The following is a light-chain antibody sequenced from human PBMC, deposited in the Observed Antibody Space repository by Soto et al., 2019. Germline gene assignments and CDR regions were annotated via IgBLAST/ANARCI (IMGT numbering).Light chain of an antibody. CDR1: QNISNY. CDR3: QQRFRIPWT. J-gene: IGKJ1*01. V-gene: IGKV1-39*01. Sequence: DIQMTQSPSSLSTSVGDRVTITCRASQNISNYLNWYQQKVGTAPKGLIHPASSLQSGVPSRFSGSGSGTDFSLTVRSVQPVDFATDSGQQRFRIPWTFGQGPKVDMK. CDR2: PAS.